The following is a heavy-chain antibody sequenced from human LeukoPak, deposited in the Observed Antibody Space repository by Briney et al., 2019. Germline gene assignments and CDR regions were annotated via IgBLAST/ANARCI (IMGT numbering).Heavy chain of an antibody. CDR1: GGSISSGSYY. D-gene: IGHD4-23*01. V-gene: IGHV4-61*02. J-gene: IGHJ4*02. CDR3: ARGYGGKVSPLGY. Sequence: SETLFLTCTVSGGSISSGSYYWSWIRQPAGKGLEWIGRIYTSGSTNYNPSLKSRVTISVDTSKNQFSLKLSSVTAADTAVYYCARGYGGKVSPLGYWGQGTLVTVSS. CDR2: IYTSGST.